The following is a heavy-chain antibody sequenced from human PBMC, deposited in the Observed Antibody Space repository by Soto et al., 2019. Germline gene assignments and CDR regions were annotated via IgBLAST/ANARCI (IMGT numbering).Heavy chain of an antibody. J-gene: IGHJ6*02. CDR1: GFTFSSYW. Sequence: PGGSLRLSCAASGFTFSSYWMSWVRQAPGKGLEWVANIKQEGSEKYYVDSVKGRFTISRDNAKNSLYLQMNSLRAEDTAVYYCAREITIFGVVKADYGMDVWGQGTTVTVSS. CDR3: AREITIFGVVKADYGMDV. CDR2: IKQEGSEK. V-gene: IGHV3-7*03. D-gene: IGHD3-3*01.